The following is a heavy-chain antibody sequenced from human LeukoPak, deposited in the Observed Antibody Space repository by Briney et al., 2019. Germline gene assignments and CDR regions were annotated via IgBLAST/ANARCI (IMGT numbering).Heavy chain of an antibody. CDR1: GFTFSSYA. Sequence: GGSLRLSCAASGFTFSSYAMSWVRQAPGKGLEWVSAISGSGGSTYYADSVKGRFTISRDNSKNTLYLQMNSLRAEDTAVYYCARDLDHSSLGRMGGGEGLGYFDYWGQGTLVTVSS. V-gene: IGHV3-23*01. CDR2: ISGSGGST. D-gene: IGHD2-21*01. J-gene: IGHJ4*02. CDR3: ARDLDHSSLGRMGGGEGLGYFDY.